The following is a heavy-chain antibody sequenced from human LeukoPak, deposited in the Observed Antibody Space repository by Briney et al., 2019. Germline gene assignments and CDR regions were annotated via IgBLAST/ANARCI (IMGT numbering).Heavy chain of an antibody. Sequence: SETLSLTCSVSDGSINSYYWSWIRQPPGKGLEWIGYIYYSGSTNYNPSLKSRVTISVDTSKNQFSLKLSSVTAADTAVYYCARAGTYYYDSSGYYYLDYWGQGTLVTVSS. J-gene: IGHJ4*02. CDR1: DGSINSYY. CDR2: IYYSGST. V-gene: IGHV4-59*01. CDR3: ARAGTYYYDSSGYYYLDY. D-gene: IGHD3-22*01.